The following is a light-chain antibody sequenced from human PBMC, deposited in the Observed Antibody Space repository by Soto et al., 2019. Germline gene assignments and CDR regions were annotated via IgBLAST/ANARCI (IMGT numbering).Light chain of an antibody. J-gene: IGKJ5*01. Sequence: ETVLTQSPATLSLSPGERATLSCRASQSVSNYLAWYQQKVGQAPSLLIFDASNRATGIPARFSGSGSGTDFTLTISSLEPEDFAVYYCQQRSDWPVTFGQGTRLEIK. CDR2: DAS. CDR1: QSVSNY. V-gene: IGKV3-11*01. CDR3: QQRSDWPVT.